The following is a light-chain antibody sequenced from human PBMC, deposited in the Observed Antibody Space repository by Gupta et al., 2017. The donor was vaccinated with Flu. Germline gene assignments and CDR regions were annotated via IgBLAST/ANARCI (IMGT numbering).Light chain of an antibody. J-gene: IGLJ3*02. CDR1: SGSIANNF. V-gene: IGLV6-57*03. CDR3: HSYDANNQV. CDR2: EDN. Sequence: NFKLTQPHSMSESPGKTVMISCTRSSGSIANNFVQWYQQRPGSAPTTVIYEDNRTPSGVPDRFSGSIDSSSNSASLTISGLKTADEADYYCHSYDANNQVFGGGTKLTVL.